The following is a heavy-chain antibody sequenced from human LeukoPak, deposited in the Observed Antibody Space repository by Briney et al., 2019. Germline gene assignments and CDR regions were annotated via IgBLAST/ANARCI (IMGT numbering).Heavy chain of an antibody. CDR3: ARVSESSWARFLEWSSYYYSGMDV. CDR2: INTNTENP. Sequence: ASVKVSCKASGYTFTSYAMNWVRQAPGQGLEWMGWINTNTENPTYAQGFTGRFVFSLDTSVSTAYLQISSLKAEDTAVYYCARVSESSWARFLEWSSYYYSGMDVWGQGTTVTVSS. V-gene: IGHV7-4-1*02. J-gene: IGHJ6*02. D-gene: IGHD3-3*01. CDR1: GYTFTSYA.